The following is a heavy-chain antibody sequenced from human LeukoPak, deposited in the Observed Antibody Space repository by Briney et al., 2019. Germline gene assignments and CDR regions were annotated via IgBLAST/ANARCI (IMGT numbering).Heavy chain of an antibody. D-gene: IGHD3-9*01. J-gene: IGHJ4*02. V-gene: IGHV1-2*02. CDR3: ARGAWYYDILTGYYIPSYFDY. CDR2: IDPNTGGT. Sequence: ASVKVSCKASGYTFTDYYIHWVRQAPGQGLEWMGWIDPNTGGTNYAQKFQGRVTMTRDTSISTAYMELSSLRSEDTAVYYCARGAWYYDILTGYYIPSYFDYWGQGTLVTVSS. CDR1: GYTFTDYY.